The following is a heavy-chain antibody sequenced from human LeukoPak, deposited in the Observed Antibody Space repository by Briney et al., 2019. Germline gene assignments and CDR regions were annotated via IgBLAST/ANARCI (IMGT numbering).Heavy chain of an antibody. Sequence: PSETLSLTCAVYGGSLSGYYWSWIRQPPGKGLEWIGEINHSGSTNYSPSLKSRVTISVDTSKNQFSLKLSSVTAADTAVYYCARVGATINYFDYWGQGTLVTVSS. J-gene: IGHJ4*02. CDR2: INHSGST. V-gene: IGHV4-34*01. CDR1: GGSLSGYY. D-gene: IGHD5-12*01. CDR3: ARVGATINYFDY.